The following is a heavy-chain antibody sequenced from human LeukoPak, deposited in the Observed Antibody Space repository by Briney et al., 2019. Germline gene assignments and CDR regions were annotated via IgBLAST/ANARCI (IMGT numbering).Heavy chain of an antibody. V-gene: IGHV3-23*01. D-gene: IGHD7-27*01. CDR1: GFTFSSYG. J-gene: IGHJ4*02. CDR3: AKGDQLGMGYY. Sequence: GGSLRLSCAASGFTFSSYGMSWVRQAPGKGLEWVSTISGSADSTYYADSVKGRFTISRDNSKNTLYLQMNSLRAGDTAVYYCAKGDQLGMGYYWGQGTLVTVSS. CDR2: ISGSADST.